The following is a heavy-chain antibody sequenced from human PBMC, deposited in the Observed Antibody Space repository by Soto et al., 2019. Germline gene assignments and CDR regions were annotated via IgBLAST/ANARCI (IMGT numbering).Heavy chain of an antibody. Sequence: PGGSLRLSCVGSGFRFSDYPLNWVRQAPGQGLEWVANINRRGTSTNYVDSVRGRFSTSRDDSKNTLYLNMNGLRAEDTAVYYCAKDSEQWLGPRAVDIWGQGTMVTVSS. CDR1: GFRFSDYP. V-gene: IGHV3-7*03. CDR3: AKDSEQWLGPRAVDI. J-gene: IGHJ3*02. CDR2: INRRGTST. D-gene: IGHD6-19*01.